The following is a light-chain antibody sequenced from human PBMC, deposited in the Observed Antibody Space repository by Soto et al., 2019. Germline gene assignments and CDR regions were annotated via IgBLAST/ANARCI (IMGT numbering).Light chain of an antibody. CDR1: QGINNY. Sequence: DTQMTQSPTSLSASVVDSVNITFLSSQGINNYLAWYQPKPGKVPVLLIYAASSLQSGVPSRFSGSGSGTVFTLTISSLQPEDFATYFCQQSYTLSPLTCGGGTKGDIK. CDR2: AAS. J-gene: IGKJ4*01. CDR3: QQSYTLSPLT. V-gene: IGKV1-39*01.